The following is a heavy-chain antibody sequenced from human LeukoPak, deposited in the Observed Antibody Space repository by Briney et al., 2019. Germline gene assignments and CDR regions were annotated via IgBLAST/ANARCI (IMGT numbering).Heavy chain of an antibody. V-gene: IGHV3-7*01. Sequence: PGGSLRLSCGASGFTFSDNWMTWVRQAPGKGLEWVAIIKPDGSDKAYLDSVKGRFTITRDNARNLMYLQMNNLRAEDTAVYYCARQGRPDYWGQGTLVTVSS. CDR1: GFTFSDNW. CDR2: IKPDGSDK. J-gene: IGHJ4*02. CDR3: ARQGRPDY.